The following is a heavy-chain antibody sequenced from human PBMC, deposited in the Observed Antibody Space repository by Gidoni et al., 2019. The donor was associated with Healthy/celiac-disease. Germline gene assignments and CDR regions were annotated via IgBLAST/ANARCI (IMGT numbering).Heavy chain of an antibody. V-gene: IGHV3-30*07. CDR3: ARSSPYYDYVWGSYRPGLADY. D-gene: IGHD3-16*02. Sequence: GRFTISRDNSKNTLYLQMNSLRAEDTAVYYCARSSPYYDYVWGSYRPGLADYWGQGTLVTVSS. J-gene: IGHJ4*02.